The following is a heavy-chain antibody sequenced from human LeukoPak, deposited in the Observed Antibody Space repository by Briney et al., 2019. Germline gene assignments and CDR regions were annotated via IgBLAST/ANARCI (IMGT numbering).Heavy chain of an antibody. J-gene: IGHJ4*02. CDR3: AKYGTWGGDYFDY. CDR2: IRDDGVNK. CDR1: AFTFSRYG. V-gene: IGHV3-30*02. Sequence: GGSLRLSCAASAFTFSRYGMHWVRQAPGKGLEWVAFIRDDGVNKYYADSVKGRFTISRDNPKNMLYLQMNSLRAEDTAVYYCAKYGTWGGDYFDYWGQGTLVTVSS. D-gene: IGHD7-27*01.